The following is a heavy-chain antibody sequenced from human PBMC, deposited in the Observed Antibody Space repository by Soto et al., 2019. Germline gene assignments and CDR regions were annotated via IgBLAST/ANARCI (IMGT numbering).Heavy chain of an antibody. CDR3: ASVTFGGIGLAH. CDR2: IYFNGNT. J-gene: IGHJ4*02. V-gene: IGHV4-59*01. D-gene: IGHD3-16*01. CDR1: AASFSKYY. Sequence: SETLSLTCTVSAASFSKYYWTWIRQPPGKGLEWIGYIYFNGNTKYNPSLEGRLTISIDTSKKEFSLKLTSVTAADAAVYYCASVTFGGIGLAHWGQGTLVTVSS.